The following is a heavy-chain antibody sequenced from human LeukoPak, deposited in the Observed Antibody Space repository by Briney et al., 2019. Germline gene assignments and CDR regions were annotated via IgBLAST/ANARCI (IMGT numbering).Heavy chain of an antibody. Sequence: ASVKVSCKASGYTFTGYYMHWVRQAPGQGLEWVGWINPSSGGTNYALNLQGRVTMTRDTSISTAYMELSSLRSDDTAVYYCAREHDGDLDYWGQGTLVTVSS. CDR3: AREHDGDLDY. CDR2: INPSSGGT. V-gene: IGHV1-2*02. J-gene: IGHJ4*02. CDR1: GYTFTGYY. D-gene: IGHD4-17*01.